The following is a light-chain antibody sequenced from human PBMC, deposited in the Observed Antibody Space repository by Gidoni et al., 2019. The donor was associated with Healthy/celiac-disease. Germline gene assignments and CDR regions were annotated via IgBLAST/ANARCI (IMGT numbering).Light chain of an antibody. V-gene: IGKV1-39*01. CDR2: AAA. Sequence: DIQMTQSPSSLSESVGDRVTITFRASQSISRYLNWFQQKPGKAPKLLIYAAASLHSVVPSRFSGSGSGTDFTLTISLLQPEDFATYYCQQSYSTPAFTFGGGTKVEIK. J-gene: IGKJ4*01. CDR3: QQSYSTPAFT. CDR1: QSISRY.